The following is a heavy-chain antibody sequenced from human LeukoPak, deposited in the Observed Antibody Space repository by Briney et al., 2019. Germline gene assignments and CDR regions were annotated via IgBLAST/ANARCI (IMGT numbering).Heavy chain of an antibody. CDR1: GGSFSGYY. V-gene: IGHV4-34*01. J-gene: IGHJ4*02. Sequence: SETLSLTCAVYGGSFSGYYWSWIRQPPGKGLEWIGEITNYNPSLKSRVTISVDTSKNQFSLKLNSVTAADTAVYYCARGDGSGYDKYYFDYWGQGTPVTVSS. CDR2: IT. D-gene: IGHD5-12*01. CDR3: ARGDGSGYDKYYFDY.